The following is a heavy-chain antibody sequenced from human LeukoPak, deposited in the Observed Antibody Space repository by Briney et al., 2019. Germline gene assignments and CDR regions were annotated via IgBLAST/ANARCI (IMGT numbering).Heavy chain of an antibody. Sequence: PGGSLRLSCAASGFTFSSYAMSWVRQAPGKGLEWVSAISGSGGSTCYADSVKGRFTISRDNSKNTLYLQMNSLRAEDTAVYYCAKGIFGYSDVDAFDIWGQGTMVTVSS. D-gene: IGHD1-26*01. CDR1: GFTFSSYA. V-gene: IGHV3-23*01. CDR3: AKGIFGYSDVDAFDI. J-gene: IGHJ3*02. CDR2: ISGSGGST.